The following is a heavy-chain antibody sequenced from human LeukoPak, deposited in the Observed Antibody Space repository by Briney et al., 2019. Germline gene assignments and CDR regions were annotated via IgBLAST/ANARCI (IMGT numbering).Heavy chain of an antibody. D-gene: IGHD1-1*01. CDR2: IKQDGSEK. Sequence: GGSLRLSCAASGFTLSSYWMSWVRQAPGKGLEWVANIKQDGSEKYYVESVKGRFTISRDNAKNSLYLQMNSLRAEDTAVYYCARDFPIRPARTQRDHSEYFDYWGQGTLVTVSS. J-gene: IGHJ4*02. V-gene: IGHV3-7*01. CDR1: GFTLSSYW. CDR3: ARDFPIRPARTQRDHSEYFDY.